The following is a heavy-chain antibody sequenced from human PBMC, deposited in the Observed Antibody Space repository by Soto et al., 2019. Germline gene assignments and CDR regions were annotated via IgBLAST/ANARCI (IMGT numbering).Heavy chain of an antibody. Sequence: QVKLVQSGPEVKKPGASVKVPCKASGYTFTNYGINWVRQAPGQGLEWMGWISAYNGNTNYAHNLPGRVTMTTDTPXXTAYMELRSLRSDDTAVYYCARSDSSGYSSSGLDVWGQGTTVTVSS. CDR1: GYTFTNYG. D-gene: IGHD3-22*01. CDR2: ISAYNGNT. CDR3: ARSDSSGYSSSGLDV. J-gene: IGHJ6*02. V-gene: IGHV1-18*01.